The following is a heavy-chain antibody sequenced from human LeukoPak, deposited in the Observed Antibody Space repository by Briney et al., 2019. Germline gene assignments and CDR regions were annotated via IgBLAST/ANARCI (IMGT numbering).Heavy chain of an antibody. CDR2: IYPGDSDT. J-gene: IGHJ4*02. CDR1: GYRFTNYR. V-gene: IGHV5-51*01. D-gene: IGHD3-22*01. CDR3: ARLIGVITTRYFDY. Sequence: GESLKISCKGSGYRFTNYRIGWVRQMPGKGLEWMGIIYPGDSDTRYSPSFQGQVTISADKSISTAYLQWSSLKASDTAMYYCARLIGVITTRYFDYWGQGTLVTVSS.